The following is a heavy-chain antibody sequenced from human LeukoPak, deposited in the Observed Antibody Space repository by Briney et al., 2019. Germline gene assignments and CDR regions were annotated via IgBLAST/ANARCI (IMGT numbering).Heavy chain of an antibody. CDR2: IYYSGCT. CDR1: GGSISSYY. Sequence: SETLSLTCTVSGGSISSYYWSWIRQPPGKGLEWIGYIYYSGCTNYNPSLKSRVTISVDTSKNQFSLKLSSVTAADTAVYYCARLGYRLQTIDYWGQGTLVTVSS. CDR3: ARLGYRLQTIDY. J-gene: IGHJ4*02. V-gene: IGHV4-59*12. D-gene: IGHD5-24*01.